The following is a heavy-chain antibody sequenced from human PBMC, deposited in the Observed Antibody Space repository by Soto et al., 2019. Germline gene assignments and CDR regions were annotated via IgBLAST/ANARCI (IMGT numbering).Heavy chain of an antibody. V-gene: IGHV3-7*01. CDR2: INQDGSKK. CDR3: SRSLDS. Sequence: GSLRLSCAASGFTFSTYWMDWVRQTPGKGLEWVANINQDGSKKNYVDSVKGRFTISRDNAKNSLYLQMISLTAEDSALYYCSRSLDSWGQGTLVTVSS. CDR1: GFTFSTYW. J-gene: IGHJ4*02.